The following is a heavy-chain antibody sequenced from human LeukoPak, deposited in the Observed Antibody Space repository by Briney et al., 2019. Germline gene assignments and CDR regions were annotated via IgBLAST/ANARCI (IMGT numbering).Heavy chain of an antibody. D-gene: IGHD3-16*01. V-gene: IGHV3-48*03. Sequence: GGSLRLSCAASGFTFSSYEMNWVRQAPGKGLEWVSHISSSGSTIYYADSVKGRFTISRDNAKNSLYLQMNSLRAEDTAVYYCAREYYVTEFDYWGQGTLVTVSS. CDR3: AREYYVTEFDY. CDR1: GFTFSSYE. CDR2: ISSSGSTI. J-gene: IGHJ4*02.